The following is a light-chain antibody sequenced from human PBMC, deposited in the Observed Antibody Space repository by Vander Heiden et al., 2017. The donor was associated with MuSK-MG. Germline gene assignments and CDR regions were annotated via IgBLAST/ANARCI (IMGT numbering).Light chain of an antibody. CDR3: ASYSSISTLYV. V-gene: IGLV2-14*01. CDR2: DVN. J-gene: IGLJ1*01. Sequence: QSALTQPASLSGSPGQSITVSCTGASSDVGGYNYVSWYQQFPGKAPKLIIYDVNNRPSGVSHRFSGSKSGNTASLTISGLQAEDEADYFCASYSSISTLYVFGIGTKVTGL. CDR1: SSDVGGYNY.